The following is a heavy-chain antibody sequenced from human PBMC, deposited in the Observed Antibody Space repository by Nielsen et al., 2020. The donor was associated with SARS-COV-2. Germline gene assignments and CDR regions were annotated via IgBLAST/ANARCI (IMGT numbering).Heavy chain of an antibody. V-gene: IGHV3-33*01. CDR1: GFTFRSYG. J-gene: IGHJ4*02. CDR3: ARDDGDTAMVFVGSPDY. Sequence: GESLKISCAASGFTFRSYGMHWVRQAPGKGLEWVAVIWYDGSNKYYADSVKGRFTISRDNSKNTLYLQMNSLRAEDTAVYYCARDDGDTAMVFVGSPDYWGQGTLVTVSS. CDR2: IWYDGSNK. D-gene: IGHD5-18*01.